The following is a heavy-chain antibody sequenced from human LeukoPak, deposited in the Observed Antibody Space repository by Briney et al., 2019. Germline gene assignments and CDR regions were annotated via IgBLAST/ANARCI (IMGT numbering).Heavy chain of an antibody. V-gene: IGHV3-23*01. CDR1: GFTFSNYA. CDR2: ISGSSGST. J-gene: IGHJ5*02. CDR3: AKGDKEMTTVTRNWFDP. Sequence: PGGSLRLSCAASGFTFSNYAMSWVRQAPGEGLEWVSSISGSSGSTFYTDSVKGRFTISRDNSKNTLYLQMNSLRAEDTAVYYCAKGDKEMTTVTRNWFDPWGQGTLVTVSS. D-gene: IGHD4-17*01.